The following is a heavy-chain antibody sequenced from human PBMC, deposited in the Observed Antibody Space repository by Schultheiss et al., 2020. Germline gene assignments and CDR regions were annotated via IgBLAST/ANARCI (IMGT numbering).Heavy chain of an antibody. Sequence: SQTLSLTCTVSGGSISSGGYYWSWIRQHPGKGLEWIGYIYYSGSTYYNPSLKSRVTISVDTSKNQFSLNLSSVTAADTSVYYCARLRREGDAFDPWGQGTLVTVSS. CDR1: GGSISSGGYY. D-gene: IGHD5-24*01. CDR2: IYYSGST. CDR3: ARLRREGDAFDP. V-gene: IGHV4-31*03. J-gene: IGHJ5*02.